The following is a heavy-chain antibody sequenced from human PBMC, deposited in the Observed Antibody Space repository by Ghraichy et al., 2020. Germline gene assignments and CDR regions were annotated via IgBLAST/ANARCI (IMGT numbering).Heavy chain of an antibody. CDR2: ISSSSSYI. J-gene: IGHJ4*02. V-gene: IGHV3-21*01. Sequence: GGSLRLSCAASGFTFSSYSMNWVRQAPGKGLEWVSSISSSSSYIYYADSVKGRFTISRDNAKNSLYLQMNSLRAEDTAVYYCATPTEGETNRGDWGQGTLVTVSS. D-gene: IGHD3-16*01. CDR1: GFTFSSYS. CDR3: ATPTEGETNRGD.